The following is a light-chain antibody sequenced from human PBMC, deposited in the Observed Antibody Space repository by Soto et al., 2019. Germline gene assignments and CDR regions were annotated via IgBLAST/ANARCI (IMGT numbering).Light chain of an antibody. CDR1: SSDVGGYNY. V-gene: IGLV2-14*01. CDR3: TSYAGSNIPVV. CDR2: DVS. J-gene: IGLJ2*01. Sequence: QSALTQPASVSGSPGQSITISCTGTSSDVGGYNYVSWYQQHPGKAPKLMIYDVSNRPSGVSNRFSGSKSGNTASLTISGLQAEDEADYYCTSYAGSNIPVVFGGGTKVTVL.